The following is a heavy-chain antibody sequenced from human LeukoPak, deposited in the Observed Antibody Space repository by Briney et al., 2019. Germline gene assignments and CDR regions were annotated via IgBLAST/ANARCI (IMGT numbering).Heavy chain of an antibody. D-gene: IGHD4-17*01. Sequence: GGSLRLSCAASGFTFSSYSMNWVRQAPGKGLEWVSSISSSSSYIYYADSVKGRFTISRDNAKNSLYLQMNSLRAEDTAVYYCARSLTTVTTWFDPWGQGTLVTVSS. V-gene: IGHV3-21*01. CDR3: ARSLTTVTTWFDP. CDR1: GFTFSSYS. CDR2: ISSSSSYI. J-gene: IGHJ5*02.